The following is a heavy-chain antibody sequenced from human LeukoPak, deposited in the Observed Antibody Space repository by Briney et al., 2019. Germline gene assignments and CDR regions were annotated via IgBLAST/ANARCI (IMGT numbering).Heavy chain of an antibody. CDR1: GFTFSTYS. CDR3: VRNDGDNAFDI. V-gene: IGHV3-48*01. Sequence: GGSLRLSCAASGFTFSTYSMNWVRQAPGRGLEWVSYISGTGTDIYYRDSVKGRFTISRDNAKNSLFLHMTNLRAEDMAVYYCVRNDGDNAFDIWGQGTMVTVSS. D-gene: IGHD4-17*01. J-gene: IGHJ3*02. CDR2: ISGTGTDI.